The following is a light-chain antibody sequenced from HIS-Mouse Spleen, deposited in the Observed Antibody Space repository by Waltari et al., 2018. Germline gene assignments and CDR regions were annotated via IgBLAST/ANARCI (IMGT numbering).Light chain of an antibody. CDR2: DAS. J-gene: IGKJ2*01. Sequence: DIQMTQSPSSLSASVGDRVTITCQASQDISNYLNWYQHKPGKAPKLLIYDASNLETGVPSRFSGSGSGTDFTFTISSLQPEDIATYYCQQYDNLPPYTFGQGTKLEIK. V-gene: IGKV1-33*01. CDR1: QDISNY. CDR3: QQYDNLPPYT.